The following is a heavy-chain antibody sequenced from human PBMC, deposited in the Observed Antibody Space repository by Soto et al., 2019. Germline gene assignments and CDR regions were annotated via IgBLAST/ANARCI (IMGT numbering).Heavy chain of an antibody. CDR1: GFTFSNAW. CDR3: VPFYCSGGRCYGQYLDH. J-gene: IGHJ4*02. D-gene: IGHD2-15*01. CDR2: IKSKTDGGAM. Sequence: PGGSLRLSCAASGFTFSNAWMSWVRQAPGKGLEWVGRIKSKTDGGAMDYSAPVKGRFTISRDDSTNTLYLQMNSLKTEDTAVYYCVPFYCSGGRCYGQYLDHWGQGTLVTVSS. V-gene: IGHV3-15*01.